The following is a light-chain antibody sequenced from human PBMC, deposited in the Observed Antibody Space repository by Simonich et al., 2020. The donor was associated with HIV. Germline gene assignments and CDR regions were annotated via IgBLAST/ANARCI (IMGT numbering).Light chain of an antibody. CDR3: SSYTSSSTWV. CDR1: SSDVGGYNY. Sequence: QSALTQPAPVSGSPGQSITISCTGTSSDVGGYNYVSWYQQHPGKAPKLMIYDVNKRPSGVSNRFSGSKSGNTASLTISGLQAEHEADYYCSSYTSSSTWVFGGGTKLTVL. J-gene: IGLJ3*02. CDR2: DVN. V-gene: IGLV2-14*01.